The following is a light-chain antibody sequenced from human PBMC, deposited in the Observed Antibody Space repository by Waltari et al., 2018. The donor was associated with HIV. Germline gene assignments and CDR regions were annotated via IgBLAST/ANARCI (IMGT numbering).Light chain of an antibody. CDR3: AAWDDSLSGVI. Sequence: QSLLTQPPSASGTPGQRFTISCSGSSSNIGSNYVYWYQQLPGTAPKLPIQRNNQRPSGVPDRFSGSTAGTSASLAISGLRSEDEADYYCAAWDDSLSGVIFGGGTKLSVL. J-gene: IGLJ2*01. CDR1: SSNIGSNY. V-gene: IGLV1-47*01. CDR2: RNN.